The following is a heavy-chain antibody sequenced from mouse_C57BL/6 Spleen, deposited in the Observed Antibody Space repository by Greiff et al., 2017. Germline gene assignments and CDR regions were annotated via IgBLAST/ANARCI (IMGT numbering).Heavy chain of an antibody. J-gene: IGHJ4*01. D-gene: IGHD2-5*01. CDR2: IDPSDSYT. CDR3: AKGYSSYGNYAMDY. V-gene: IGHV1-69*01. Sequence: QVQLQQPGAELVMPGASVKLSCKASGYTFTSYWMHWVKQRPGQGLEWIGEIDPSDSYTNYNQKFKGKSTLTVDKSSSTAYMQLSSLTSEDSAVYYCAKGYSSYGNYAMDYWGQGTSVTVSS. CDR1: GYTFTSYW.